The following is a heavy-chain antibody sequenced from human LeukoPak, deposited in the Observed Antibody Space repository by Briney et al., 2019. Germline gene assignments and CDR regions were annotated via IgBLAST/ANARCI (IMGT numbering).Heavy chain of an antibody. CDR3: ARGHYYGSGEFMDV. CDR1: GFTFSSYD. J-gene: IGHJ6*03. D-gene: IGHD3-10*01. CDR2: IGTAGDT. Sequence: GGSLRLSCAASGFTFSSYDMHWVRQATGKGLEWGSAIGTAGDTYYPGSVKGRFTISRENAKNSLYLQMNSLRAGDTAVYYCARGHYYGSGEFMDVWGKGTTVTISS. V-gene: IGHV3-13*01.